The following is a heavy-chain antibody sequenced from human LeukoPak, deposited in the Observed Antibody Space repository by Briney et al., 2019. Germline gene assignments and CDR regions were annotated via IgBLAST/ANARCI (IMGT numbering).Heavy chain of an antibody. CDR2: IYTSGST. CDR1: GGFISTYY. CDR3: ARDSYDSSGITIHYYMDV. D-gene: IGHD3-22*01. J-gene: IGHJ6*03. V-gene: IGHV4-4*07. Sequence: PSETLSLTCTVSGGFISTYYWSWIRQPAGKGLEWIGRIYTSGSTNYNPSLKSRVTMSVDTSENQFSLRLSSVTAADTAVYYCARDSYDSSGITIHYYMDVWGKGITVTVSS.